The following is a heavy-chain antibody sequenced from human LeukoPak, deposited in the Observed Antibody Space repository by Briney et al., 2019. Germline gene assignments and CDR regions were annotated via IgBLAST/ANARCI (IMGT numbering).Heavy chain of an antibody. V-gene: IGHV3-21*01. D-gene: IGHD6-19*01. J-gene: IGHJ5*02. CDR2: ITSSSSYI. Sequence: GGSLRLSCAASGFTFSSYWMHWVRQAPGKGLEWVSSITSSSSYIYYVDSVKGRFTISRDNAKNSLYLQMSSLRAEDTAVYYCARGGSGWYHWFDPWGQGTLVTVSS. CDR1: GFTFSSYW. CDR3: ARGGSGWYHWFDP.